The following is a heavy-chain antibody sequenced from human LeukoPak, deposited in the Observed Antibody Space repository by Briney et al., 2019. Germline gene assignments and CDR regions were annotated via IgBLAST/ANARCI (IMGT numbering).Heavy chain of an antibody. CDR3: AREYSSTSGRAFDI. CDR1: GFTSSSYS. J-gene: IGHJ3*02. Sequence: GGSLRLSCEASGFTSSSYSMNWVRQAPGTGLEWVSYISSSSSAIYYADYVKGRFTISRDNAKNSLFLQMNSLRADDTAVYYCAREYSSTSGRAFDIWGQGTMVTVSS. V-gene: IGHV3-48*01. D-gene: IGHD6-6*01. CDR2: ISSSSSAI.